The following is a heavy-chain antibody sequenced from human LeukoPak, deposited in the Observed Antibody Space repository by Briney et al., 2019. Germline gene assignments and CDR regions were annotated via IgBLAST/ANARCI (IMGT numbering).Heavy chain of an antibody. D-gene: IGHD1-7*01. CDR3: ARGKLDLRTYYYYGMDV. V-gene: IGHV1-8*01. CDR1: GYTFTSYD. J-gene: IGHJ6*02. CDR2: MNPNSGNT. Sequence: ASVNVSCKASGYTFTSYDINWVRQATGQGREWMGWMNPNSGNTGYAQKFQGRVTMTRNTSISTAYMELSSLRSEDTAVYYCARGKLDLRTYYYYGMDVWGQRPTVTVSS.